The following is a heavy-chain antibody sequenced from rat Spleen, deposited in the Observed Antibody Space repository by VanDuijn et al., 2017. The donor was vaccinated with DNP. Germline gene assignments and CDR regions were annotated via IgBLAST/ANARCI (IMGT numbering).Heavy chain of an antibody. CDR1: GYSITSNY. CDR3: ARWLPGYKNYPYD. V-gene: IGHV3-1*01. CDR2: ISYRGST. D-gene: IGHD1-4*01. J-gene: IGHJ2*01. Sequence: EVQLQESGPGLVKPSQSLSLTCSVTGYSITSNYWAWIRKFPGNKMEWMGYISYRGSTSYNPSLKSRISITRDTSKNQFFLQLNSVTTEDSATYYCARWLPGYKNYPYDWGQGVMVTVSS.